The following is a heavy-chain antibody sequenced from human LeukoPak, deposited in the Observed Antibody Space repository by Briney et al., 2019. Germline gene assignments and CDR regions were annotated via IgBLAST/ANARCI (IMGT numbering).Heavy chain of an antibody. CDR1: GFTFSGYW. V-gene: IGHV3-9*01. Sequence: PGGSLRLSCAASGFTFSGYWMTWVRQAPRKGLEWVSGISYSSETIGYVDSVKGRFTISRDNVRKSLYLQMNSLRIEDTALYYCAKDRGGGSQLGDAYDVWGQGTMVSVSA. CDR2: ISYSSETI. D-gene: IGHD3-10*01. CDR3: AKDRGGGSQLGDAYDV. J-gene: IGHJ3*01.